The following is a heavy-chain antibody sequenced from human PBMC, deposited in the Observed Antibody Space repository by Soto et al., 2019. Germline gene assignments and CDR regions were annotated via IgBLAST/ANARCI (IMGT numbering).Heavy chain of an antibody. CDR1: GGSISSYY. J-gene: IGHJ6*02. CDR2: MYNTGST. V-gene: IGHV4-59*08. D-gene: IGHD3-3*01. Sequence: SETLSLTCTVSGGSISSYYWSWIRQPPGKGLEWIGYMYNTGSTIYNPSLKSRVTISVDTSKNQFSLKLSSVTAADTAVYYCGSYDFWSGYPLMDVWGQGTTVTVSS. CDR3: GSYDFWSGYPLMDV.